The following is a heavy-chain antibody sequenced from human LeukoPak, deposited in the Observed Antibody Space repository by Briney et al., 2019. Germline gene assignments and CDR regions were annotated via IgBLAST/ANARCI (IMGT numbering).Heavy chain of an antibody. J-gene: IGHJ6*02. D-gene: IGHD2-2*02. Sequence: GGSLRLSCAASGFTFSSYSMNWVRQAPGKGLEWVSSISSSSSYIYYADSVKGRFTISRDNATNSLYLQMNSLRAEDTAVYYCARKGYCSSTSCYTRIGDYYYGMDVWGQGTTVTVSS. CDR1: GFTFSSYS. CDR2: ISSSSSYI. V-gene: IGHV3-21*01. CDR3: ARKGYCSSTSCYTRIGDYYYGMDV.